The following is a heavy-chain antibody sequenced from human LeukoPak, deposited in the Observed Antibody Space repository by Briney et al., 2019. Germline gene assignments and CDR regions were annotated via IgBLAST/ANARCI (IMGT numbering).Heavy chain of an antibody. V-gene: IGHV4-34*01. CDR2: INHSGST. J-gene: IGHJ4*02. CDR3: ARGSSRWFGGGASDY. D-gene: IGHD3-10*01. Sequence: SETLSLTCAVYGGSFSGYYWSWIRQPPGKGLEWIGEINHSGSTNYNPSLKSRVTISVDTSKNQFSLKLSSVTAADTAVYYCARGSSRWFGGGASDYWGQGTLVTVSS. CDR1: GGSFSGYY.